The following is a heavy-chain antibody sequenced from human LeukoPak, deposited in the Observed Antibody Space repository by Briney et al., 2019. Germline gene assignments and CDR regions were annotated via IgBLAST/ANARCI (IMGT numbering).Heavy chain of an antibody. CDR2: ISYDGSNK. D-gene: IGHD4-11*01. J-gene: IGHJ5*02. CDR1: GFTFSSYG. CDR3: AKGALQYYNWFDP. V-gene: IGHV3-30*18. Sequence: GRSLRHSCAASGFTFSSYGMHWVRQAPGKGLEWVAVISYDGSNKYYADSVKGRFTISRDNSKNTLYLQMNSLRAEDTAVYYCAKGALQYYNWFDPWGQGTLVTVSS.